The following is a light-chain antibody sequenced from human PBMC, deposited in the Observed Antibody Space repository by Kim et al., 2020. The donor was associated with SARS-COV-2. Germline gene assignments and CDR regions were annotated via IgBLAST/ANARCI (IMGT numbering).Light chain of an antibody. Sequence: PGQSVTISCTGTSSNVGGYTYGTWYQQHPGKAPKLMIYDVITRPSGVPDRFSGSKSGNTASLTISGLQAEDEADYYCCSFAGYSYVFGIGTKVTVL. V-gene: IGLV2-11*01. J-gene: IGLJ1*01. CDR3: CSFAGYSYV. CDR2: DVI. CDR1: SSNVGGYTY.